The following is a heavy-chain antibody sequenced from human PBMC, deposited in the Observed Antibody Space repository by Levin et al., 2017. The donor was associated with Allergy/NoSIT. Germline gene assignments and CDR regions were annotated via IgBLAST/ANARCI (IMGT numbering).Heavy chain of an antibody. D-gene: IGHD6-19*01. Sequence: PGGSLRLSCAASGFTFSSYGMHWVRQAPGKGLEWVAVISYDGSNKYYADSVKGRFTISRDNSKNTLYLQMNSLRAEDTAVYYCAKDRLSRYSSGWYLPVLSGYWGQGTLVTVSS. J-gene: IGHJ4*02. CDR3: AKDRLSRYSSGWYLPVLSGY. CDR2: ISYDGSNK. CDR1: GFTFSSYG. V-gene: IGHV3-30*18.